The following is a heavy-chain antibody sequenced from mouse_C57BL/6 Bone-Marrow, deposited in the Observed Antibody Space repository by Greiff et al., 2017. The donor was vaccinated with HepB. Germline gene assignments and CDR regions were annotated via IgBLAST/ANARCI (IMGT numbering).Heavy chain of an antibody. CDR2: FYPGSGSI. V-gene: IGHV1-62-2*01. CDR3: ARHEDGDGYWYFDV. J-gene: IGHJ1*03. CDR1: GYTFTEYT. Sequence: VKVVESGAELVKPGASVKLSCKASGYTFTEYTIHWVKQRSGQGLEWIGWFYPGSGSIKYNEKFKDKATLTADKSSSTVYMELSRLTSEDSAVYFCARHEDGDGYWYFDVWGTGTTVTVSS. D-gene: IGHD2-3*01.